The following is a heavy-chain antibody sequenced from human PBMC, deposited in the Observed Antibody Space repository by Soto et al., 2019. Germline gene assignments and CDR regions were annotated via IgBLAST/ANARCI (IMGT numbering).Heavy chain of an antibody. D-gene: IGHD5-12*01. V-gene: IGHV3-48*01. CDR2: ISRSSSTI. J-gene: IGHJ4*02. CDR3: ARRTGYDYLIDY. CDR1: GFTLSSYS. Sequence: GSLRLSCAASGFTLSSYSMNWVRQAPGKGLEWVSYISRSSSTIYYADSVKGRFTISRDNAKNSLYLQMNSLRVEDTAVYYCARRTGYDYLIDYWGQGTLVTVSS.